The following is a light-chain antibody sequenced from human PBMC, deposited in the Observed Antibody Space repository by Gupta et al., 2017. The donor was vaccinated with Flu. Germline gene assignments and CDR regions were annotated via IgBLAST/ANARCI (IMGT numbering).Light chain of an antibody. CDR3: AAWDDSLNGV. CDR2: SNN. V-gene: IGLV1-44*01. J-gene: IGLJ3*02. Sequence: QSVLTQPPSASGTAGQRVTISCSGSTSNIGSNTVNWYQQLPGTAPKLLIHSNNQRPLGVPDRFSGSKSGTSASLAISGLQSEDEADYYCAAWDDSLNGVFGGGTKLTVL. CDR1: TSNIGSNT.